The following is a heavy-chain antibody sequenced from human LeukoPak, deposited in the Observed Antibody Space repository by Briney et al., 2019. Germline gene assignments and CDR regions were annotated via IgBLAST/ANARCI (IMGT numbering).Heavy chain of an antibody. Sequence: GGSLRLSCAASGFTFSSYAMSWVRQAPGKGLEWVSAISGSGGSTYYADSVKGRFTISRDNSKNTLYLQMNSLRAEDTAVYYCAKDYGMVYAIHDYFDYWGQGTLVTVSS. CDR3: AKDYGMVYAIHDYFDY. D-gene: IGHD2-8*01. CDR2: ISGSGGST. V-gene: IGHV3-23*01. J-gene: IGHJ4*02. CDR1: GFTFSSYA.